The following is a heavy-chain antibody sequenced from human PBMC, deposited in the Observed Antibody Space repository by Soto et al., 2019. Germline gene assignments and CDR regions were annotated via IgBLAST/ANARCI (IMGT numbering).Heavy chain of an antibody. CDR1: GGSISSGGYY. CDR3: ARDPSYSSSWVYYGMDV. D-gene: IGHD6-13*01. CDR2: IYYSGST. Sequence: SETLSLTCTVSGGSISSGGYYWSWIRQHPGKGLEWIGYIYYSGSTYYNPSLKSRVTISVDTSKNQFSLKLSSVTAADTAVYYCARDPSYSSSWVYYGMDVWGQGTTVTVSS. V-gene: IGHV4-31*03. J-gene: IGHJ6*02.